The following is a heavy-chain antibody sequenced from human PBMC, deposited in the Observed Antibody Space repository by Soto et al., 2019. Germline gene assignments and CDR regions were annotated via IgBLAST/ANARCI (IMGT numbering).Heavy chain of an antibody. D-gene: IGHD3-16*02. CDR3: ARDSYDYVWGSYRDDAFDI. CDR2: INWNGGST. V-gene: IGHV3-20*04. Sequence: GGSLRLSCAASGFTFDDYGMSWVRQAPGKGLEWVSGINWNGGSTGYVDSVKGRFTISRDNAKNSLYLQMNSLRAEDTALYYCARDSYDYVWGSYRDDAFDIWGQGTMVTVSS. J-gene: IGHJ3*02. CDR1: GFTFDDYG.